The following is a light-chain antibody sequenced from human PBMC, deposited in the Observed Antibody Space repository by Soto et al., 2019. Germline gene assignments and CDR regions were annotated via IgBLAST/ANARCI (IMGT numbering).Light chain of an antibody. CDR3: YQYHLWPPLT. V-gene: IGKV3-11*01. Sequence: LTKRPATLSVGPECRSRWSPNPSQSVSSYLAWYQQKPGQAPRLLIYDASNRATGIPARFSGSGSGTDFTLTISCLVGIDVALYYRYQYHLWPPLTFGQGTRLEI. CDR1: QSVSSY. CDR2: DAS. J-gene: IGKJ5*01.